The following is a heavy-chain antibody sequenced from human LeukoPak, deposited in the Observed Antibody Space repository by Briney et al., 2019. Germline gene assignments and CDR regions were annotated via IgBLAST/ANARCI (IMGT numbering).Heavy chain of an antibody. V-gene: IGHV1-46*01. J-gene: IGHJ4*02. CDR1: GYTFIDYY. Sequence: GASVKVSCKTSGYTFIDYYIHWIRQAPGQGLEWMGIINPSGGSTSYAQKFQGRVTMTRDTSTSTVYMELSSLRSEDTAVYYCARGGATAGDYWGQGTLVTVSS. D-gene: IGHD2-21*02. CDR3: ARGGATAGDY. CDR2: INPSGGST.